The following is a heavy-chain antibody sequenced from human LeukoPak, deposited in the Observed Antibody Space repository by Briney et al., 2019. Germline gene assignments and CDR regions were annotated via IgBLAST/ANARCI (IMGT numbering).Heavy chain of an antibody. CDR1: GFTFSSYG. J-gene: IGHJ5*02. CDR3: AKASNSGYFYGSGRYENWFDA. Sequence: GGPLRLSCAASGFTFSSYGMHWVRQAPGKGLEWVAFIRYDGSNKYYADSVKGRFTISRDNSKNTLYLQMNSLRAEDTALYYCAKASNSGYFYGSGRYENWFDAWGQGTLVTVSS. D-gene: IGHD3-10*01. CDR2: IRYDGSNK. V-gene: IGHV3-30*02.